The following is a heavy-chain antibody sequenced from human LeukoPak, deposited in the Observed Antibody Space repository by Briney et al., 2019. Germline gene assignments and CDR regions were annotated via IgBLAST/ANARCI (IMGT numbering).Heavy chain of an antibody. CDR2: MNQDGSEK. CDR1: GFTFSSYW. J-gene: IGHJ4*02. D-gene: IGHD2-2*01. CDR3: AKDKGKVVPAAMGGSHDY. V-gene: IGHV3-7*01. Sequence: PGGSLRLSCAASGFTFSSYWMTWVRQAPGKGLEWVANMNQDGSEKYYVDSVKGRFTISRDNAKNSLYLQMNSLRAEDTAVYYCAKDKGKVVPAAMGGSHDYWGQGTLVTVSS.